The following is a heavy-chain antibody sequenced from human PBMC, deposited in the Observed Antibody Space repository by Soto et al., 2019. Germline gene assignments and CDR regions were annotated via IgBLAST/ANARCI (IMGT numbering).Heavy chain of an antibody. CDR2: IKQDGSEK. J-gene: IGHJ6*02. Sequence: PGGSLRLSCAASGFTFSSYWMSWVRQAPGKGLEWVANIKQDGSEKYYVDSVKGRFTISRDNSKNTLYLQMNSLRAEDTAVYYCAKDSPYDFWSGPYYYYGMDVWGQGTTVTVSS. CDR3: AKDSPYDFWSGPYYYYGMDV. CDR1: GFTFSSYW. V-gene: IGHV3-7*03. D-gene: IGHD3-3*01.